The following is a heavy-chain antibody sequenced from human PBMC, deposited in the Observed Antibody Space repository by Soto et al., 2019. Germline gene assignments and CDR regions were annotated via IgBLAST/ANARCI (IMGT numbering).Heavy chain of an antibody. CDR2: ITSSGSDT. CDR1: VLAFSGYY. V-gene: IGHV3-11*06. D-gene: IGHD2-15*01. J-gene: IGHJ4*02. CDR3: ARVRGYCSGGSCYGYYFDY. Sequence: PGWSLRLSCASSVLAFSGYYMGWIRQAPGKGLEWVSYITSSGSDTFYGDSVKGRFTISRDNAKNSLFLQMNSLRAEDTAVYYCARVRGYCSGGSCYGYYFDYWGQGTLVTVSS.